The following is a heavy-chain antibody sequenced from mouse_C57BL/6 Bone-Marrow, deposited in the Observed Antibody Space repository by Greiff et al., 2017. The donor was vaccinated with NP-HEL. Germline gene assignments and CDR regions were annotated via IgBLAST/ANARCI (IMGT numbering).Heavy chain of an antibody. J-gene: IGHJ4*01. CDR3: ASLNWDVGLFTNAMDY. Sequence: QVQLQQSGAELARPGASVKLSCKASGYTFTSYGISWVKQRTGQGLEWIGEIYPRSGNTYYNEKFKGKATLTADKSSSTAYMELRSLTSEDSAVYFCASLNWDVGLFTNAMDYWGQGTSVTVSS. CDR1: GYTFTSYG. V-gene: IGHV1-81*01. D-gene: IGHD4-1*02. CDR2: IYPRSGNT.